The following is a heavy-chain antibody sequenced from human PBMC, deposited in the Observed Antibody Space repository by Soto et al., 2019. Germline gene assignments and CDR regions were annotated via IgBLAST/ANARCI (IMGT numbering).Heavy chain of an antibody. Sequence: PGGSLRLSCAASGFTFSSYAMHWVRQAPGKGLEWVAVISYDGSNKYYADSVKGRFTISKDNSKNTLYLQMNSLRAEDTAVYYCARDKERGFDYWGQGNLVTVSS. CDR3: ARDKERGFDY. J-gene: IGHJ4*02. V-gene: IGHV3-30-3*01. CDR1: GFTFSSYA. CDR2: ISYDGSNK.